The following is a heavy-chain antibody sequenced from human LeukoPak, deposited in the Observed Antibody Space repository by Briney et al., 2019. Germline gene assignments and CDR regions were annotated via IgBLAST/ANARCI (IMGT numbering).Heavy chain of an antibody. D-gene: IGHD3-22*01. CDR3: TREWLSPPNWDFDL. CDR1: GFTFGDHA. J-gene: IGHJ2*01. CDR2: IRSETYGGAT. Sequence: GGSPRLSCTASGFTFGDHAMSWFRQAPGKGLEWVSFIRSETYGGATEYAASVKGRCTISRDDSKSIAYLQMNNLHTEDTAVYYCTREWLSPPNWDFDLWGRGTLVTVSS. V-gene: IGHV3-49*03.